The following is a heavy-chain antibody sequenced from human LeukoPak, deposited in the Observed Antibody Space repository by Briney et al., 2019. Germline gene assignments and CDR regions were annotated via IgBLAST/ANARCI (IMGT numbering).Heavy chain of an antibody. CDR1: GFTFGDYG. CDR2: IRSKTFGGTT. CDR3: TRVVGVFGVPIKINNWFDP. D-gene: IGHD3-3*01. J-gene: IGHJ5*02. Sequence: GGSLRLSCTASGFTFGDYGLAWVRQAPGMGLEWVGFIRSKTFGGTTEYAASVKGRFTISRDDSKRIAYLQMNSLKSEDTAVYYCTRVVGVFGVPIKINNWFDPWGQGTLVTVSS. V-gene: IGHV3-49*04.